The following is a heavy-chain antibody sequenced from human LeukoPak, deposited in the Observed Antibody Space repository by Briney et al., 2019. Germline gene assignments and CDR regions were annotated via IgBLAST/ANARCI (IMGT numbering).Heavy chain of an antibody. J-gene: IGHJ4*02. Sequence: SVKVSCKASGGTFSSYAIRWVRQAPGQGLEWVGRIIPILGIANYAQKFQGRVTITADKSPSTAYMELSSVRSEDTAVYYCAGEGGGGYSYGYNYWGQGTLVTVSS. V-gene: IGHV1-69*04. CDR1: GGTFSSYA. CDR3: AGEGGGGYSYGYNY. CDR2: IIPILGIA. D-gene: IGHD5-18*01.